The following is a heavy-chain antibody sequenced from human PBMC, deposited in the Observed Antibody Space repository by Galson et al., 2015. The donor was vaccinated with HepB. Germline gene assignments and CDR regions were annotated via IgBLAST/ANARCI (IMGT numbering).Heavy chain of an antibody. J-gene: IGHJ4*02. Sequence: ETLSLTCAVYGGSFSGYYWSWIRQPPGKGLEWIGEINHSGSTNYNPSLKSRVTISVDTSKNQFSLRLSSVTAADTAVYYCARGALRYFDWLPGGAYYFDYWGQGTLVTVSS. V-gene: IGHV4-34*01. CDR1: GGSFSGYY. CDR3: ARGALRYFDWLPGGAYYFDY. D-gene: IGHD3-9*01. CDR2: INHSGST.